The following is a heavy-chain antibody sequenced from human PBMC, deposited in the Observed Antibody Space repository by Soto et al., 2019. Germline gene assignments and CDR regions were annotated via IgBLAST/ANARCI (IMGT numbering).Heavy chain of an antibody. V-gene: IGHV3-23*01. J-gene: IGHJ4*02. CDR2: ISGSGGST. D-gene: IGHD6-6*01. CDR1: GFTFSSYA. CDR3: AKDLEEYSSSADY. Sequence: LRLSCAASGFTFSSYAMSWVRQAPGKGLEWVSAISGSGGSTYYADSVKGRFTISRDNSKNTLYLQMNSLRAEDTAVYYCAKDLEEYSSSADYWGQGTLVTVSS.